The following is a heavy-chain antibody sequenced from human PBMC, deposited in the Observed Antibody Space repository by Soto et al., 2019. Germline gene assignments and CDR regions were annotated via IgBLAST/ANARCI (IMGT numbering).Heavy chain of an antibody. D-gene: IGHD2-15*01. Sequence: SETLSLTCTVSGGSISTYWWSWIRQSPRKGLEWIGYIYYSGSTNYNPSLKSRVTISVDTSKNQFSLKLTSVTAADTAVYYCARSRGSTRSFDYWGQGTLVTVSS. CDR1: GGSISTYW. CDR2: IYYSGST. J-gene: IGHJ4*02. V-gene: IGHV4-59*01. CDR3: ARSRGSTRSFDY.